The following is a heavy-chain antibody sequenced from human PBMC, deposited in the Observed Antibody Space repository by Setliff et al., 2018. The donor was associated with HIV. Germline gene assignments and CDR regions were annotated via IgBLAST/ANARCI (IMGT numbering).Heavy chain of an antibody. J-gene: IGHJ6*02. CDR3: ARLGSGWSDSYYYAMDV. CDR1: GYTFTSYG. Sequence: ASVKVSCKASGYTFTSYGISWVRQAPGQGLEWMGWISAYNGNTNYAQNFHGRITLTVDTSTSRAYMELRSLRSDDTAVYFCARLGSGWSDSYYYAMDVWGQGTTVTVSS. V-gene: IGHV1-18*01. D-gene: IGHD6-19*01. CDR2: ISAYNGNT.